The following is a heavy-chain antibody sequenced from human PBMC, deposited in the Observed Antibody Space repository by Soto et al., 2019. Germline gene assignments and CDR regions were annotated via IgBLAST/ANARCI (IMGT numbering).Heavy chain of an antibody. CDR3: AREVLGSRYFDY. CDR2: MSYDGTTK. Sequence: QVQLVESGGGVVQPGRSLRLSCAASGFIFSNYVMYWVRQAPGKGLEWVAFMSYDGTTKYYADSVKGRFTISRDNSKNNLYLQMNNLRPEDTGVYYCAREVLGSRYFDYWGQGTLVTVSS. CDR1: GFIFSNYV. D-gene: IGHD2-8*02. V-gene: IGHV3-30-3*01. J-gene: IGHJ4*02.